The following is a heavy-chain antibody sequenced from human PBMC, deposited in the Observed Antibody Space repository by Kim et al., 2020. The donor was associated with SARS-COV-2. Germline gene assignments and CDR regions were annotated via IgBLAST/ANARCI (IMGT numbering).Heavy chain of an antibody. CDR1: GGSISSYY. Sequence: SETLSLTCTVSGGSISSYYWSWIRQPPGKGLEWIGYIYYSGSTNYNPSLKSRVTISVDTSKNQFSLKLSSVTAADTAVYYCARVKVKDTAFDYWGQGTLVTVSS. CDR3: ARVKVKDTAFDY. V-gene: IGHV4-59*13. J-gene: IGHJ4*02. CDR2: IYYSGST. D-gene: IGHD5-18*01.